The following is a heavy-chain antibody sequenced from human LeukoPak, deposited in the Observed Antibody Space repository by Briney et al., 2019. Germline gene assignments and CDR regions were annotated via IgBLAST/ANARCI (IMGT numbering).Heavy chain of an antibody. CDR3: ARGRYCSADICTGGDSFDI. D-gene: IGHD2-15*01. V-gene: IGHV4-34*01. Sequence: SETLSLTCAVYRGSFSDHYWSWIRKPPGKGLEWIRDILDTGSTNSNPSLKSRITISVDASKKQFSLNLRSVTAADTAVYYCARGRYCSADICTGGDSFDIWGQGTMVSVSP. CDR2: ILDTGST. CDR1: RGSFSDHY. J-gene: IGHJ3*02.